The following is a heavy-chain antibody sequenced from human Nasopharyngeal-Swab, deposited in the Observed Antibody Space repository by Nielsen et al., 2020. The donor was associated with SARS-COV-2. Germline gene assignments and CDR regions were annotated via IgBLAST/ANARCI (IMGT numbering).Heavy chain of an antibody. D-gene: IGHD6-13*01. CDR3: ARSTSSSWYRPLDY. Sequence: GGSLRLSCADSGFTFSNYWMSWVRQAPGKGLEWVANIKEDGSAKYYVDSVKGRFTISRDNAENSLYLQMDNLRAEDTAVYYCARSTSSSWYRPLDYWGQGTLV. CDR2: IKEDGSAK. J-gene: IGHJ4*02. V-gene: IGHV3-7*03. CDR1: GFTFSNYW.